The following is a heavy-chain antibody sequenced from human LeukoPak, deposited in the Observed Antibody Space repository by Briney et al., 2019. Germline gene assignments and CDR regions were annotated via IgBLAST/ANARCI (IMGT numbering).Heavy chain of an antibody. V-gene: IGHV3-23*01. J-gene: IGHJ4*02. CDR1: GFTFSNYA. D-gene: IGHD3-9*01. CDR3: AKWGDYDILTGYYHSDY. CDR2: IVGSGSST. Sequence: QPGASLRLSCAASGFTFSNYAMSWVRQAPGKGLEWVSAIVGSGSSTYYADSVKGRFTISRDNSKNTLYLQLNRLRAEDTAVYYCAKWGDYDILTGYYHSDYWGQGTLVTVSS.